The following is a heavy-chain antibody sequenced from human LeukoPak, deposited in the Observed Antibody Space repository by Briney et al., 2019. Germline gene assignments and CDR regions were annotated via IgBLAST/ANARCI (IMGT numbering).Heavy chain of an antibody. CDR3: AREYPRYCTNGVCYPFDY. Sequence: GGSLRLSCAASGFTFSYYAVYWVRQAPGKGLGWVAVISYDGGNKYYADSVKGRFTISRDNSKNTLYLQMHSLRAEDTAVYYCAREYPRYCTNGVCYPFDYWGQGTLVTVSS. J-gene: IGHJ4*02. D-gene: IGHD2-8*01. CDR1: GFTFSYYA. V-gene: IGHV3-30*04. CDR2: ISYDGGNK.